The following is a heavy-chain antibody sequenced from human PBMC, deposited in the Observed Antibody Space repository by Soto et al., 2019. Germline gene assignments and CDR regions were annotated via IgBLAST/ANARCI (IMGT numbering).Heavy chain of an antibody. Sequence: GASVKVSCTVSGYTLTELSMHWVRQAPGKGLEWMGGFDPEDGETIYAQKFQGRVTMTEDTSTDTAYMELSSLRSEDTAVYYCATWGTKIAAAAPDYWGQGTLVTVSS. V-gene: IGHV1-24*01. CDR2: FDPEDGET. CDR1: GYTLTELS. J-gene: IGHJ4*02. CDR3: ATWGTKIAAAAPDY. D-gene: IGHD6-13*01.